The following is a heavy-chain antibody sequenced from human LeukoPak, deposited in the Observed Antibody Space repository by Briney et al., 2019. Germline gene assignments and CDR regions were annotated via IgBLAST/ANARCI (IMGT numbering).Heavy chain of an antibody. D-gene: IGHD6-13*01. V-gene: IGHV3-23*01. CDR3: AKRSYSSSLNWFDP. CDR2: ISIGGGGT. Sequence: GGSLRLSCAASGFTFNTYAMAWVRQAPGQGLEWVSSISIGGGGTQYADSVKGRFTISRDNSKNTLYLQMNSLRAEDTAVYYCAKRSYSSSLNWFDPWGQGTLVTVSS. CDR1: GFTFNTYA. J-gene: IGHJ5*02.